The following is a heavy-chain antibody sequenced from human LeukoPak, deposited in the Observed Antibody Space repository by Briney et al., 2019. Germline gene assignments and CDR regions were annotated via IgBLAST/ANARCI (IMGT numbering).Heavy chain of an antibody. D-gene: IGHD4-17*01. CDR1: GFTFSSYA. Sequence: PGGSLRLSCAASGFTFSSYAMHWVRQAPGMGLEWVAVISYDGSNKYYADSVKGRFTISRDDSKNTLYLQMNSLRAEDTAVYYCAKDEDHDYGDYYFDSWGQGTLVTVSS. V-gene: IGHV3-30*04. J-gene: IGHJ4*02. CDR2: ISYDGSNK. CDR3: AKDEDHDYGDYYFDS.